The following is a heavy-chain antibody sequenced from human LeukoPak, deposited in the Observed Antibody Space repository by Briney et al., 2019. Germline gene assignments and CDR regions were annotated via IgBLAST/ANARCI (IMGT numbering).Heavy chain of an antibody. V-gene: IGHV3-74*01. CDR1: GFTFSSYW. J-gene: IGHJ4*02. CDR2: INTGGSST. CDR3: ARDPIAAADDLDY. Sequence: GGSLRLSCAASGFTFSSYWMHWVRHAPGKGLVWVSRINTGGSSTSYADSVKGRFTISRDNAKNTLYLQMNSLRADDTAVYYCARDPIAAADDLDYWGQGTLVTVSS. D-gene: IGHD6-13*01.